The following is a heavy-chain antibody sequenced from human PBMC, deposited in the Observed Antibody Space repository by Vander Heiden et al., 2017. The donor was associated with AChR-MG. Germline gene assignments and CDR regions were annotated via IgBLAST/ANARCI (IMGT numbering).Heavy chain of an antibody. D-gene: IGHD1-26*01. CDR2: ISWNSGSI. CDR3: AKDGIVGATTYGPGGEFDY. J-gene: IGHJ4*02. V-gene: IGHV3-9*01. CDR1: GFTFDDYA. Sequence: EVQLVESGGGLVQPGRSLRLSCAASGFTFDDYAMHWVRQAPGKGLEWVSGISWNSGSIGYADSVKGRFTISRDNAKNSLYLQMNSLRAEDTALYYCAKDGIVGATTYGPGGEFDYWGQGTLVTVSS.